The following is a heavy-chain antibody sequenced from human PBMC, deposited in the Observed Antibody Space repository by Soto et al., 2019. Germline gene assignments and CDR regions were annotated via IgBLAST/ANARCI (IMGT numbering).Heavy chain of an antibody. CDR2: ISGSGGST. CDR1: GFTFSSYA. J-gene: IGHJ5*02. V-gene: IGHV3-23*01. Sequence: GGSLRLSCAASGFTFSSYAMSWVRQAPGKGLEWVSAISGSGGSTYYADSVKGRFTIPRDNSKNTLYLQMNSLRAEDTAVYYCAKDEYSTSSGWFDPWGQGTLVTVSS. D-gene: IGHD6-6*01. CDR3: AKDEYSTSSGWFDP.